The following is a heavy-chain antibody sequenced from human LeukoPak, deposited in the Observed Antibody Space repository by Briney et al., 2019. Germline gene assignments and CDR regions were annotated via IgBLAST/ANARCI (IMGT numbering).Heavy chain of an antibody. V-gene: IGHV1-2*02. J-gene: IGHJ4*02. Sequence: ASVKVSCKASGYTFTGYYMHWVRQAPGQGLEWMGWINPNSGGTNYAQKFQGRVTMTRDTSISTAYMELSRLRSDDTAVYYCARVRDFWSGYDYWGQGTLVTVSS. CDR2: INPNSGGT. CDR3: ARVRDFWSGYDY. D-gene: IGHD3-3*01. CDR1: GYTFTGYY.